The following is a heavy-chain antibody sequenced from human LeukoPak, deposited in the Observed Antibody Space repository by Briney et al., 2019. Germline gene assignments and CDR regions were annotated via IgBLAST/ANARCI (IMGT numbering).Heavy chain of an antibody. V-gene: IGHV1-8*01. Sequence: ASVKVSCKASGYTFTSYDINWVRQATGQGLEWMGWMNPNSGNTGYAQKFQGRVTMTRNTSISTAYMELSSLRSEDTAVYYCARAYSGWYYYYGMDVWGQGTTVTVSS. CDR1: GYTFTSYD. CDR2: MNPNSGNT. J-gene: IGHJ6*02. D-gene: IGHD6-19*01. CDR3: ARAYSGWYYYYGMDV.